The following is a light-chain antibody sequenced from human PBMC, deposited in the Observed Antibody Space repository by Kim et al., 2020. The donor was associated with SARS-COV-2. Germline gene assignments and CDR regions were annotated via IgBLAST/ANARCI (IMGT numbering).Light chain of an antibody. V-gene: IGLV3-1*01. Sequence: SYELTQPPSVSVSPGQTASITCSGDKLGDKYAYWYQQKPGQSPVLVIYQDSRRPSGIPERFSGSNSGNTATLTISGTQAMDEADYYCQAWDSSTYVFGTGTKVTDL. CDR1: KLGDKY. CDR2: QDS. CDR3: QAWDSSTYV. J-gene: IGLJ1*01.